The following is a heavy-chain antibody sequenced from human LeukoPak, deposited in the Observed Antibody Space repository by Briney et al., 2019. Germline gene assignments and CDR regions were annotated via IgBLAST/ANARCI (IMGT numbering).Heavy chain of an antibody. J-gene: IGHJ4*02. V-gene: IGHV1-8*03. Sequence: ASVKVSCKASGYTFTSYDINWVRQATGQGLEWMGWMNPNSGNTGYAQKFQGRVTITRDTSISTAYMELSSLRSEDTAVYYCARGDGYNYDHPNFDYWGQGTLVTVSS. CDR2: MNPNSGNT. D-gene: IGHD5-24*01. CDR3: ARGDGYNYDHPNFDY. CDR1: GYTFTSYD.